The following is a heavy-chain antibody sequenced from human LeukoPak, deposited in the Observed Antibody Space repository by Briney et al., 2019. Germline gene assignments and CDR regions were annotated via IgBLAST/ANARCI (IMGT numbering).Heavy chain of an antibody. V-gene: IGHV4-39*07. CDR1: GASISSGSNY. CDR3: ARTTPNSGYSSGWYKGNNWFDP. D-gene: IGHD6-19*01. CDR2: IYSSGST. J-gene: IGHJ5*02. Sequence: SETLSLTCIVSGASISSGSNYWGWIRQPPGKTLEWIGSIYSSGSTYYNPSLKSRVIIIIDTPKNHFSLTLSSVTAADTAVYYCARTTPNSGYSSGWYKGNNWFDPWGQGTLVTVSS.